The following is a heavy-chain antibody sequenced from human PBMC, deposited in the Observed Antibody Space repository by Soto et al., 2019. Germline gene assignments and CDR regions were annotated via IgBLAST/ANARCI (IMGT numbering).Heavy chain of an antibody. Sequence: SETLSLTCAVHGGSFSGYYWSWIRQPPGKGLEWIGEINHSGSTNYNPSLKSRVTISVDTSKNQFSLKLSSVTAADTAVYYCARETRGPKYSSSWYVGYYGMDVWGQGTTVTVSS. V-gene: IGHV4-34*01. D-gene: IGHD6-13*01. CDR1: GGSFSGYY. J-gene: IGHJ6*02. CDR3: ARETRGPKYSSSWYVGYYGMDV. CDR2: INHSGST.